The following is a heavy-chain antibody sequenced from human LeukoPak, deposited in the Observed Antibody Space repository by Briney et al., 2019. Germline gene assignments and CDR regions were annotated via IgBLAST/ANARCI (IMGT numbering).Heavy chain of an antibody. J-gene: IGHJ5*02. CDR2: INHSGST. D-gene: IGHD5-24*01. V-gene: IGHV4-34*01. CDR3: ARRLRDGYNFPWFDP. Sequence: PSETLSLTCAVYGGSFSGYYWSWIRQPPGKGLEWIGEINHSGSTNYNPSLKSRVTISVDTSKNQFSLKLSSVTAADTAVYYCARRLRDGYNFPWFDPWGQGTLVTVSS. CDR1: GGSFSGYY.